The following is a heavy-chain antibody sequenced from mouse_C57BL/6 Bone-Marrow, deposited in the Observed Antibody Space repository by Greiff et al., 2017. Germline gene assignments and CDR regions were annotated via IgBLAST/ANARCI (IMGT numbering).Heavy chain of an antibody. CDR1: GYSFTGYY. J-gene: IGHJ2*01. D-gene: IGHD1-1*01. CDR2: INPSTGGT. Sequence: EVQLLQSGPELVKPGASVKISCTASGYSFTGYYMTWVKQTPEKSLEWIGEINPSTGGTTYTQKFKAKSTLTVDKSSLTAYMQLKSLTSEDSAVYYCAKEGSSLDYWGKGTTLTVSS. V-gene: IGHV1-42*01. CDR3: AKEGSSLDY.